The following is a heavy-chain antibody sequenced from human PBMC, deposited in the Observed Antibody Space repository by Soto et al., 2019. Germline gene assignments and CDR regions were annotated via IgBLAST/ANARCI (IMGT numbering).Heavy chain of an antibody. CDR1: GFTFSAYV. V-gene: IGHV3-23*01. Sequence: EVEVLASGGGLVQPGGSLRLSCAASGFTFSAYVMSWVRQAPGKGLEWVSSITSSGGGTYYADSVKGRFTVSRDNSKNTVYLQMNSLRDEDTAVYYCAKLTAAWGQGTLVTVSS. CDR3: AKLTAA. D-gene: IGHD6-13*01. CDR2: ITSSGGGT. J-gene: IGHJ4*02.